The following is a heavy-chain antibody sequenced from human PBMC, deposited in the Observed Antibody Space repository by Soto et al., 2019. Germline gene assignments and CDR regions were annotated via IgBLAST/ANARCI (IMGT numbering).Heavy chain of an antibody. V-gene: IGHV1-69*13. Sequence: VASVKVSCKASGGTFSSYAISWVRQAPGQGLEWMGGIIPIFGTANYAQKFQGRVTITADESTSTAYMELSSLRSEDTAVYYCARKSVPAAMGESWFDPWGQGTLVTVSS. CDR2: IIPIFGTA. D-gene: IGHD2-2*01. CDR1: GGTFSSYA. CDR3: ARKSVPAAMGESWFDP. J-gene: IGHJ5*02.